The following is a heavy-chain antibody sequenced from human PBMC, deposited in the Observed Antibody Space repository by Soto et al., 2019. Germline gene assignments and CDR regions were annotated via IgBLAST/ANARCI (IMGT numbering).Heavy chain of an antibody. CDR2: ISYDGSNK. V-gene: IGHV3-30*18. J-gene: IGHJ4*02. Sequence: QVQLVESGGGVVQPGSSLRLSCAASVFTFSSYGMHWVRQAPGKGLEWVAVISYDGSNKYYADSVKGRFTISRDNSKNTLYLQMNSLRAEDTAVYYCAKDYSSLTTVTTSDYWGQGTLVTVSS. CDR1: VFTFSSYG. D-gene: IGHD4-17*01. CDR3: AKDYSSLTTVTTSDY.